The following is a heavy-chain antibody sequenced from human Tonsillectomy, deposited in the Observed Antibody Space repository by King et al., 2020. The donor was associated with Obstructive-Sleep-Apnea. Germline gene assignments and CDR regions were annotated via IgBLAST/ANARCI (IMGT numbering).Heavy chain of an antibody. CDR2: IYYSGST. Sequence: QLQESGPGLVKPSETLSLTCTVSGGSISSYYWSWIRQPPGKGLEWIGYIYYSGSTDYNPSLKSRVTISVDTSKNQFSLKLSSVTAADTAVYYCASGYSSSWFDYWGQGTLVTVSS. D-gene: IGHD6-13*01. CDR3: ASGYSSSWFDY. CDR1: GGSISSYY. J-gene: IGHJ4*02. V-gene: IGHV4-59*01.